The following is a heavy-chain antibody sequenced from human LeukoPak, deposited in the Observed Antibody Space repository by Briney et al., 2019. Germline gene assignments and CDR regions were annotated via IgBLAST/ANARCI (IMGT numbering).Heavy chain of an antibody. D-gene: IGHD7-27*01. CDR3: AKSGVWGGSFHY. CDR1: GFTFSNYA. V-gene: IGHV3-23*01. J-gene: IGHJ4*02. CDR2: ISNNGIGT. Sequence: GGSLRLSCAASGFTFSNYAMSWVRQAPGKGLEWVSGISNNGIGTYYADSVKGRFTISRDIPEKTLSLQMSSLRVEDTAVYYCAKSGVWGGSFHYWGQGTPVIVSS.